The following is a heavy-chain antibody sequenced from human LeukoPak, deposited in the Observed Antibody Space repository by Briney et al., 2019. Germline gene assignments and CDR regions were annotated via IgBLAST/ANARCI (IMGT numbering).Heavy chain of an antibody. CDR1: GGSISSGGYS. Sequence: PSETLSLTCAVSGGSISSGGYSWSWIRQPPGKGLEWIGYIYHSGSTYYNPSLKSRVTISVDRSKNQFSLKLSSVTAADTAVYYCASYYVPEYYYDSSGYPSGPHAEYFQHWGQGTLVTVSS. CDR2: IYHSGST. V-gene: IGHV4-30-2*01. J-gene: IGHJ1*01. D-gene: IGHD3-22*01. CDR3: ASYYVPEYYYDSSGYPSGPHAEYFQH.